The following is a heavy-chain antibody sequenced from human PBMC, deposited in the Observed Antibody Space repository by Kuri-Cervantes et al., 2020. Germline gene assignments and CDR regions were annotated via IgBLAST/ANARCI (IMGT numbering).Heavy chain of an antibody. V-gene: IGHV3-11*04. D-gene: IGHD3-16*01. CDR1: GFTFSDYY. Sequence: GESLKISCAASGFTFSDYYMSWIRQAPGKGLEWVSYISSGGSTIYYADSVKGRFTISRDNAKNSLYLQMNSLRDEDTAVYYCARDGDYYYYYGMDVWGQGTTITVSS. J-gene: IGHJ6*02. CDR3: ARDGDYYYYYGMDV. CDR2: ISSGGSTI.